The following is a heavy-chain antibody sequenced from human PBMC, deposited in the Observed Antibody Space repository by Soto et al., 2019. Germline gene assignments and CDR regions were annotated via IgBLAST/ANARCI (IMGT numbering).Heavy chain of an antibody. CDR2: IIPIFGTA. D-gene: IGHD3-22*01. V-gene: IGHV1-69*01. CDR3: ARVNGYYDSSGYYPLYYFDY. Sequence: QVQLVQSGAEVKKPGSSVKVSCKASGGTFSSYAISWVRQAPGQGLECMGGIIPIFGTANYAQKFQGRVTITADESTSTAYMELSSLRSEDTAVYYCARVNGYYDSSGYYPLYYFDYWGQGTLVTVSS. J-gene: IGHJ4*02. CDR1: GGTFSSYA.